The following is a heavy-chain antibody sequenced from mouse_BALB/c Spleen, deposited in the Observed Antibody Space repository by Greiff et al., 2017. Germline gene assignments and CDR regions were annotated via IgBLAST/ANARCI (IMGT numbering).Heavy chain of an antibody. Sequence: QVPLQQPGAELVKPGASVKLSCKASGYTFTSYWMPWVKQRPGQGLEWIGEIDPSDSYTNYNQKFKGKATLTVDKSSSTAYMQLSSLTSEDSAVYYCARWGTGTGDYWGQGTTLTVSS. V-gene: IGHV1-69*02. J-gene: IGHJ2*01. D-gene: IGHD4-1*01. CDR3: ARWGTGTGDY. CDR1: GYTFTSYW. CDR2: IDPSDSYT.